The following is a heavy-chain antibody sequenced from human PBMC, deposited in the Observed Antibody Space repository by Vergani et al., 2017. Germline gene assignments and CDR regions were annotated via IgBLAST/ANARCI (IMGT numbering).Heavy chain of an antibody. D-gene: IGHD2-2*01. V-gene: IGHV4-31*03. CDR1: GGSISSGGYY. J-gene: IGHJ4*02. CDR3: ARLTILGYCSSTSCDFFDY. Sequence: QVQLQESGPGLVKPSQTLSLTCTVSGGSISSGGYYWSWIRQHPGKGLEWIGYIYYSGSTYYNPSLKSRVTISVDTSKNQFSLKLSSVTAADTAVYYCARLTILGYCSSTSCDFFDYWGQGTLVTVSS. CDR2: IYYSGST.